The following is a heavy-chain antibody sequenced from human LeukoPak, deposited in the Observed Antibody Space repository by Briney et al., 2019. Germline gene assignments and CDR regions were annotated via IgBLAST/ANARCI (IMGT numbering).Heavy chain of an antibody. J-gene: IGHJ4*02. D-gene: IGHD1-26*01. V-gene: IGHV3-53*01. CDR1: VLPESINY. Sequence: GGPLTLSCAPAVLPESINYVSCAPHAPGRALEWGSDNSSGGHTYYADSVKGRFTISRDNSKNTLYLQKTSLRVEDTAVYYCARAFPSSGSYFVYWGEGALVTVSS. CDR2: NSSGGHT. CDR3: ARAFPSSGSYFVY.